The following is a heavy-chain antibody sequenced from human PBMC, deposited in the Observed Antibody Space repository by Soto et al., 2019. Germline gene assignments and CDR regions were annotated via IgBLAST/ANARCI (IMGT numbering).Heavy chain of an antibody. CDR3: ARARVGRIQRELRFFLADI. J-gene: IGHJ3*02. D-gene: IGHD3-3*01. V-gene: IGHV4-31*03. CDR2: IYYSGST. Sequence: PSETLSLTCTVSGGSISSGGYYWSWIRQHPGKGLEWIGYIYYSGSTYYNPSLKSRVTISVDTSKNQFSLKLSSVTAADTAVYYCARARVGRIQRELRFFLADIWGQGTMVTVSS. CDR1: GGSISSGGYY.